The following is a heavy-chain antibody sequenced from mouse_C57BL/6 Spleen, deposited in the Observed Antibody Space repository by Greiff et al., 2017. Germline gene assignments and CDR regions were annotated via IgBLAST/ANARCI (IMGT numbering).Heavy chain of an antibody. J-gene: IGHJ4*01. V-gene: IGHV1-82*01. Sequence: QVHVKQSGPELVKPGASVKISCKASGYAFSSSWMNWVKQRPGKGLEWIGRIYPGDGDTNYNGKFKGKATLTADKSSSTAYMQLSSLTSEDSAVYVCARDYGSSPYAMDYWGQGTSVTVSS. CDR2: IYPGDGDT. D-gene: IGHD1-1*01. CDR1: GYAFSSSW. CDR3: ARDYGSSPYAMDY.